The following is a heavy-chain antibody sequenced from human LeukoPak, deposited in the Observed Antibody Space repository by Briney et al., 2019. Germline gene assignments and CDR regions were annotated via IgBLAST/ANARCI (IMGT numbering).Heavy chain of an antibody. J-gene: IGHJ5*02. Sequence: GGSLRLSCAASGFTFSSYGMHWVRQAPGKGLEWVAVIWYDGSNKYYADSVKGRFTISRDNSKNTLYLQMNSLRAEDTAVYYCAKDPYSSSLTNWFDPWGQGTLVTVSS. V-gene: IGHV3-33*06. CDR3: AKDPYSSSLTNWFDP. CDR2: IWYDGSNK. CDR1: GFTFSSYG. D-gene: IGHD6-13*01.